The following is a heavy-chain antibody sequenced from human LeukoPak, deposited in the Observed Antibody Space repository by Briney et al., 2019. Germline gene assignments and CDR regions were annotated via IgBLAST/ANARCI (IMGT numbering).Heavy chain of an antibody. Sequence: SGGSLRLSCAASGFTFGSYWMNWVRQAPGKGPEWVAFIRYDGSNKYYADSVKGRFTISRDNSKNTLYLQMNSLRAEDTAVYYCATSIAVARYFDYWGQGTLVTVSS. CDR2: IRYDGSNK. V-gene: IGHV3-30*02. CDR3: ATSIAVARYFDY. CDR1: GFTFGSYW. J-gene: IGHJ4*02. D-gene: IGHD6-19*01.